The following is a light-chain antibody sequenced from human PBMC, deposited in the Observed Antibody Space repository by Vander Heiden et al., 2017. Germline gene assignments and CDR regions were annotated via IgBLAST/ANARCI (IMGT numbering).Light chain of an antibody. CDR3: MQALQTPYT. CDR2: LGS. CDR1: QSLLHSNGYNY. Sequence: SLPVIPGQPSSLPFSSSQSLLHSNGYNYLDWYLQKPGQSPQLLIYLGSNRASGVPDRFSGSGSGTDFTLKISRVEAEDVGVYYCMQALQTPYTFGQGTKLEIK. J-gene: IGKJ2*01. V-gene: IGKV2-28*01.